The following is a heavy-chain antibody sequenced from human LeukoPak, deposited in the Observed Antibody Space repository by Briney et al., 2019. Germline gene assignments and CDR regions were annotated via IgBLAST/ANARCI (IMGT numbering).Heavy chain of an antibody. J-gene: IGHJ6*03. Sequence: ASVKVSCKASGYTFTGYYIHWVRQAPGQGLEWMGWINPNSGGTNYAQKFQGRVTMTRDTSISTAYMELSRLRSDDTAVYYCARGSRDGGNWGLYYYYYMDVWGKGTTVTVSS. V-gene: IGHV1-2*02. CDR3: ARGSRDGGNWGLYYYYYMDV. CDR1: GYTFTGYY. CDR2: INPNSGGT. D-gene: IGHD4-23*01.